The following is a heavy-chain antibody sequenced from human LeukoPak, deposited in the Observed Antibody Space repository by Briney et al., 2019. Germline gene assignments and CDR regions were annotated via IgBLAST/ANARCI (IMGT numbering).Heavy chain of an antibody. V-gene: IGHV3-21*04. D-gene: IGHD3-10*01. Sequence: GGSLRLSCAASGFTFSSYSMNWVRQAPGKGLEWVSSISSSSSYIYYADSVKGRFTISRDNAKNSLYLQMNSLKTEDTAVYYCAREGGGRRFGELLPNYYYYYMDVWGKGTTVTVSS. CDR1: GFTFSSYS. CDR2: ISSSSSYI. J-gene: IGHJ6*03. CDR3: AREGGGRRFGELLPNYYYYYMDV.